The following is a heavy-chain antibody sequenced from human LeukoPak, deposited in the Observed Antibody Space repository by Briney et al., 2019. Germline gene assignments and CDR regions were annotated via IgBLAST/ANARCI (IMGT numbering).Heavy chain of an antibody. CDR2: IIPIFGTA. V-gene: IGHV1-69*13. CDR1: GGTFSSYA. Sequence: GASVKVSCKASGGTFSSYAISWVRQAPGQGLEWMGGIIPIFGTANYAQKFQGRVTITADESTSTAYMELSSLRSEDTAVYYCARVTTPAIAAAGRGFFRVLDYWGQGTLVTVSS. CDR3: ARVTTPAIAAAGRGFFRVLDY. D-gene: IGHD6-13*01. J-gene: IGHJ4*02.